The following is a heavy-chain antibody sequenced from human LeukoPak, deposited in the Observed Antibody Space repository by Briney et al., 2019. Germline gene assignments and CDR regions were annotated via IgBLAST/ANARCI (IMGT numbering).Heavy chain of an antibody. D-gene: IGHD4-17*01. V-gene: IGHV3-48*02. Sequence: PGRSLRLSCAAPGFTFRIYSMNWVHQAPGKGLECVSYITSGSSPIYYADSVKGRFTTSRDNGKNSLYLQMNSLRDEDTAVYYCARRAYGDDSFDYWGQGTLVTVSS. J-gene: IGHJ4*02. CDR2: ITSGSSPI. CDR3: ARRAYGDDSFDY. CDR1: GFTFRIYS.